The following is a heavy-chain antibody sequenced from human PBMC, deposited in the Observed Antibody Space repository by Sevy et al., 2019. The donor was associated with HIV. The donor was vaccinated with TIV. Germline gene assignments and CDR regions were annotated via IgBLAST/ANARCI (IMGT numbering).Heavy chain of an antibody. Sequence: GGSLRLSCAASGFTFDDYTMHWVRQAPGKGLEWVSHISWDGGSTYYADSVKGRFTISRDNSKNSLYLQMNGLRTEDTALYYCAKDSYGSGSYFHFDYWGQGTLVTVSS. D-gene: IGHD3-10*01. J-gene: IGHJ4*02. CDR3: AKDSYGSGSYFHFDY. CDR1: GFTFDDYT. V-gene: IGHV3-43*01. CDR2: ISWDGGST.